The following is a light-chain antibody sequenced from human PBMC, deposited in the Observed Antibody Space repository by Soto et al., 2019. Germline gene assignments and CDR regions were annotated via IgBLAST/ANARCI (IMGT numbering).Light chain of an antibody. CDR1: SSDVGAYKY. CDR2: DVS. CDR3: SSYTGGSTSYV. V-gene: IGLV2-14*03. J-gene: IGLJ1*01. Sequence: QSALTQPASVSVSPGQSITISCTGTSSDVGAYKYVSWHQQHPGKAPKLMIYDVSDRPSGVSDRFSGSKSGNTASLTISGLQAEDEADYYCSSYTGGSTSYVFGTGTKLTVL.